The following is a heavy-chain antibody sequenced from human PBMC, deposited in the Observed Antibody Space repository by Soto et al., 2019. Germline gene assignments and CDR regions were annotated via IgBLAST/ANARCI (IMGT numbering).Heavy chain of an antibody. CDR2: ISENGGNT. D-gene: IGHD3-16*01. V-gene: IGHV3-23*01. CDR3: AKAAARFGVKYYSMEV. Sequence: EVQLLESGGTLVQPGGSLRLFCAASGFTFSSYAILWVRQAPGQGLEWVSTISENGGNTFYADSVKGRFTVSRDNSKRTVSLQTNSLRAEDTALYYCAKAAARFGVKYYSMEVWGKGTTVTVSS. CDR1: GFTFSSYA. J-gene: IGHJ6*03.